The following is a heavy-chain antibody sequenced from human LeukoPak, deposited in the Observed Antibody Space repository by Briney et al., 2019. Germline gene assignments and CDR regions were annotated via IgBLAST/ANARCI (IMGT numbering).Heavy chain of an antibody. V-gene: IGHV3-23*01. CDR2: IYENGGTT. Sequence: GGSLRLSCVGSGFTFRSHAMSWVRQAPEKGLEFVSGIYENGGTTYYADSVKGRFSISRDNSKNTLYLQMDSLRGEDTAVYYCAKDFRIGYSAHFDYWGQGALSPSPQ. CDR3: AKDFRIGYSAHFDY. J-gene: IGHJ4*02. D-gene: IGHD2-21*01. CDR1: GFTFRSHA.